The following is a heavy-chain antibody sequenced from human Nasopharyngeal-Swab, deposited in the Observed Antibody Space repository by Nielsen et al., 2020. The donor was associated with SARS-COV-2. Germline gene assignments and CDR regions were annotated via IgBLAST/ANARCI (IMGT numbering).Heavy chain of an antibody. V-gene: IGHV3-13*01. D-gene: IGHD3-10*01. Sequence: GSLRLSCAASGFTFSTYDMHWVRQGPGKGLEWVSGIGIAGDTSYAGSVKGRFTISRENAKNSMYLQMNSLTAGDTAVYYCARGAFGGDLHYYYGMDVWGQGTTVTVSS. CDR2: IGIAGDT. J-gene: IGHJ6*02. CDR3: ARGAFGGDLHYYYGMDV. CDR1: GFTFSTYD.